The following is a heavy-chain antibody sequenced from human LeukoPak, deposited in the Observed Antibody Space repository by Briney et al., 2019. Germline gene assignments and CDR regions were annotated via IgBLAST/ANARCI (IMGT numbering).Heavy chain of an antibody. CDR2: INHSGST. CDR1: GGSFSGYY. V-gene: IGHV4-34*01. D-gene: IGHD6-19*01. Sequence: SETLSLTCAVYGGSFSGYYWSWIRQPPGKGLEWIGEINHSGSTNYNPSLKSRVTISVDTSKNQFSLKLSSVTAVDTAVYYCARESVAGTNYFDYWGQGTLVTVSS. CDR3: ARESVAGTNYFDY. J-gene: IGHJ4*02.